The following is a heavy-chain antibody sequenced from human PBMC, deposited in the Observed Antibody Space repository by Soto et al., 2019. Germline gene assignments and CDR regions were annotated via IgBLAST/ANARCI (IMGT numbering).Heavy chain of an antibody. D-gene: IGHD3-9*01. V-gene: IGHV3-48*04. J-gene: IGHJ6*02. CDR3: ARVPPYYDILKLMDV. Sequence: GGSLRLSCAASGFTFSSYSMNWVRQAPGKGLEWVSYISSSSSSTIYYADSVKGRFTISRDNAKNSLYLQMNSLRAEDTAVYYCARVPPYYDILKLMDVWGQGTTVTVSS. CDR1: GFTFSSYS. CDR2: ISSSSSSTI.